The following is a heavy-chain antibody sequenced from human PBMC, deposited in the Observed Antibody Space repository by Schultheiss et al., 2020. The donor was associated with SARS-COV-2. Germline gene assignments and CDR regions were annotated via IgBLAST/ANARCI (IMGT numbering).Heavy chain of an antibody. Sequence: GGSLRLSCAASAFTFSSHAMSWVRQAPGKGLKWVSVISAGGGSTYYADSVQGRFTISRDNSKNSLYLQMNSLRAEDTAVYYCARTINLYSSSWSYYYYYGMDVWGQGTRSPSP. V-gene: IGHV3-23*01. CDR1: AFTFSSHA. D-gene: IGHD6-13*01. CDR2: ISAGGGST. J-gene: IGHJ6*02. CDR3: ARTINLYSSSWSYYYYYGMDV.